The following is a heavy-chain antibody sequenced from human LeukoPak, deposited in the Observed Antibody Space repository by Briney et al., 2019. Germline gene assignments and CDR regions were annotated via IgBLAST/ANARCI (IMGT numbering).Heavy chain of an antibody. Sequence: GGSLRLSCVASGFTFSSYAMHWVRQAPGKGLEWVAVISYDGSNKYYADSVKGRFTISRDNSKNTLYLQMNSLRAEDTAVYYCARGGYYGSGSYYTDYWGQGTLVTVSS. CDR1: GFTFSSYA. D-gene: IGHD3-10*01. J-gene: IGHJ4*02. V-gene: IGHV3-30*14. CDR2: ISYDGSNK. CDR3: ARGGYYGSGSYYTDY.